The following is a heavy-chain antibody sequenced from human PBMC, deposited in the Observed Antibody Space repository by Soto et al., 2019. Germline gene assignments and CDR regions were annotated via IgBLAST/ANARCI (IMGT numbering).Heavy chain of an antibody. CDR2: ISWNSGTI. V-gene: IGHV3-9*01. D-gene: IGHD2-8*02. CDR3: AKSTGGTANGMYV. CDR1: GFMFDNYA. Sequence: EVQLVESGGGLVQPGRSLRLSCAASGFMFDNYAMHWVRQAPGKGLEWVSGISWNSGTIGYADSVKGRFTISRDNAKNSLYLQMNSLRAEDTALYYCAKSTGGTANGMYVWGQGTTVTVSS. J-gene: IGHJ6*02.